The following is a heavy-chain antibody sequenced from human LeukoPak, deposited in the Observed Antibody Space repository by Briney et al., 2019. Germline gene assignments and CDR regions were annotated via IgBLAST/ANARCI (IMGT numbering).Heavy chain of an antibody. CDR1: GVSISSSNSY. Sequence: SETLSLTCTVSGVSISSSNSYWGWIRQPPGKGLEWIGSIYYSGNTYYNASLKSQVSISIDTSKNQFSLRLTSVTPADTAVYYCARSAANKPAFDIWGQGTMVTVSS. V-gene: IGHV4-39*01. D-gene: IGHD2-15*01. CDR2: IYYSGNT. J-gene: IGHJ3*02. CDR3: ARSAANKPAFDI.